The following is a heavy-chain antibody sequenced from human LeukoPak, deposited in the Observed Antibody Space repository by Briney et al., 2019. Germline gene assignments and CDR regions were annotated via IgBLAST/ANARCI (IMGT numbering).Heavy chain of an antibody. J-gene: IGHJ1*01. CDR1: GYTFSGYY. CDR3: ARGYPLSTTAAGTYFQH. D-gene: IGHD6-13*01. Sequence: GASVKVSCKASGYTFSGYYMHWGRQAPGQGLEWMGWINPNSGGTNYAQKFQGRVTMTRDTSISTAYMELSRLRSDDTAVYYCARGYPLSTTAAGTYFQHWGQGTLVTVSS. CDR2: INPNSGGT. V-gene: IGHV1-2*02.